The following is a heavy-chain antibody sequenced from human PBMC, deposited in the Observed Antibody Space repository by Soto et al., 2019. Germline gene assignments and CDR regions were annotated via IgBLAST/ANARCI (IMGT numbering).Heavy chain of an antibody. CDR2: IIPMLDIT. V-gene: IGHV1-69*04. CDR1: GGTFSNHI. J-gene: IGHJ4*02. Sequence: ASVKVSCKASGGTFSNHIITWVRQAPGQGPEWMGRIIPMLDITNYAQKFQGRVTITADKSTTTAYMEVSSLRPEDTAMYYCARDSAYHGPWGQGTLVTVSS. CDR3: ARDSAYHGP. D-gene: IGHD2-2*01.